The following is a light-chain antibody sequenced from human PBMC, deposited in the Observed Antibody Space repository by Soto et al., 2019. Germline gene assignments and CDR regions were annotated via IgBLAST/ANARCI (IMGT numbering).Light chain of an antibody. Sequence: IQMTQSPSSLSASVGDRVTVTCRASQTIKKYLNWYQCKPGKAPKLLIYGASNLQRGVPSRFSGSGSGTDFTLTISRLETGDLATYYCHQIFSAPFTFGQGTGLE. CDR2: GAS. V-gene: IGKV1-39*01. J-gene: IGKJ2*01. CDR3: HQIFSAPFT. CDR1: QTIKKY.